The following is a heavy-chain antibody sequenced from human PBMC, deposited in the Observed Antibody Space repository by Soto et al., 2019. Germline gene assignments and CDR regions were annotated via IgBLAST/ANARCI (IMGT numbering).Heavy chain of an antibody. CDR3: ARASYYYDGSGYHGY. V-gene: IGHV3-30*03. CDR2: ISYDGSNK. Sequence: GGSLRLSCAASGFTFSTYGMHWVRQAPGKGLEWVAVISYDGSNKYYADSVKGRFTISRDNAKNSLYLQMNSLRAEDTAVYYCARASYYYDGSGYHGYWGQGTQVTVSS. D-gene: IGHD3-22*01. CDR1: GFTFSTYG. J-gene: IGHJ4*02.